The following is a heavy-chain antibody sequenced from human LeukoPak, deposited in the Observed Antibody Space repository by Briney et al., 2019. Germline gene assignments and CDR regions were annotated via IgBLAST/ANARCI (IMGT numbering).Heavy chain of an antibody. J-gene: IGHJ4*02. Sequence: GGSLRLSCAASGFTFSSYWMHWVRQVPGKGLVWVSRINSDGTSTNYADSVKGRFTISRDNSKNTLYLQMNSLRAEDTAVYYCAKDNGGIDDYWGQGTLVTVSS. D-gene: IGHD1-26*01. V-gene: IGHV3-74*01. CDR1: GFTFSSYW. CDR2: INSDGTST. CDR3: AKDNGGIDDY.